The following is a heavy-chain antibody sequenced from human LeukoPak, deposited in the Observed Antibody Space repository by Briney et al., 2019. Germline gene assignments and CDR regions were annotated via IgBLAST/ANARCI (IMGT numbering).Heavy chain of an antibody. J-gene: IGHJ4*02. D-gene: IGHD1-26*01. CDR1: GFTFGSFW. CDR2: INRDGSSA. V-gene: IGHV3-74*01. CDR3: AREDSGSYHPDR. Sequence: GGSLRLSCAASGFTFGSFWMHWVRQAPGKGLVWVSRINRDGSSATYADSVMGRLTISRDNARSTLYLETNSRRADDTVVYYCAREDSGSYHPDRWGQGALVTVSS.